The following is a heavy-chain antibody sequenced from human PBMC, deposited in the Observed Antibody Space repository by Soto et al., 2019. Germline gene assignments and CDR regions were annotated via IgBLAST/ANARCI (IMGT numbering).Heavy chain of an antibody. CDR3: ARPPSGIAAAGNDY. D-gene: IGHD6-13*01. V-gene: IGHV4-34*01. Sequence: QVQLQQWGAGLLKPSETLSLTCAVYGGSFSGYYWSWIRQPPGKGLEWIGEINHSGSTNYNPCLKSRGTISVDTAKNQVSLKLSSVTAADTAVYYCARPPSGIAAAGNDYWGQGTLVTVSS. CDR1: GGSFSGYY. CDR2: INHSGST. J-gene: IGHJ4*02.